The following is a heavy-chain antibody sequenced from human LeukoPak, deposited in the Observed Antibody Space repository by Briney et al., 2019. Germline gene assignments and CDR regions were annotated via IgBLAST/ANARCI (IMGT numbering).Heavy chain of an antibody. Sequence: GGSLRLSCAASGFTFSSYAMCWVRQAPGKGLEWVSAISGSGGSTYYADSVKGRFTISRDNSKNTLYLQMNSLRAEDTAVYYCAKGFLEWLRFDPWGQGTLVTVSS. CDR1: GFTFSSYA. V-gene: IGHV3-23*01. CDR3: AKGFLEWLRFDP. J-gene: IGHJ5*02. D-gene: IGHD3-3*01. CDR2: ISGSGGST.